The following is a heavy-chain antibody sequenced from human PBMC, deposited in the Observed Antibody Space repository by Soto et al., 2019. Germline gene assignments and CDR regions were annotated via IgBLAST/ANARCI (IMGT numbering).Heavy chain of an antibody. CDR2: INHSGST. CDR1: GGSFSGYY. J-gene: IGHJ5*02. CDR3: ARGPITTNPRFDP. V-gene: IGHV4-34*01. Sequence: QVQLQQWGAGLLKPSVTLSLTCAVYGGSFSGYYWSWIRQPPGKGLEWIGEINHSGSTNYNPSLKSRVTISVDTSKNQFSLKLSSVTAADTAVYYCARGPITTNPRFDPWGQGTLVTVSS. D-gene: IGHD3-22*01.